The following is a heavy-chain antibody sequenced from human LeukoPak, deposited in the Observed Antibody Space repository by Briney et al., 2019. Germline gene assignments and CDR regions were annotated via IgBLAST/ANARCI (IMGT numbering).Heavy chain of an antibody. Sequence: GGSLRLSCAASGFTFSSYAMSWVRQPPGKGLEWVSAISGSGGSTYYADSEKGRFTISRDTSKNTLYLQMNSMRAEATAVYYCAKFDSSGYYFNYWGQGTLVTVSS. J-gene: IGHJ4*02. D-gene: IGHD3-22*01. CDR3: AKFDSSGYYFNY. V-gene: IGHV3-23*01. CDR1: GFTFSSYA. CDR2: ISGSGGST.